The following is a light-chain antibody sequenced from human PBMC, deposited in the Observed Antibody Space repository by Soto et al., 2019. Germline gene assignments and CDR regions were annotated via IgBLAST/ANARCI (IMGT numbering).Light chain of an antibody. Sequence: DIQMTQSPSTLSASGGEIVTITFRASQSISSWLAWYQQKPGKAPKLLIYDASSLESGVPSRFSGSGSGTEFTLTISSLQPDDFATYYCQQYNSYSRTFGQGTKVDI. V-gene: IGKV1-5*01. J-gene: IGKJ1*01. CDR2: DAS. CDR3: QQYNSYSRT. CDR1: QSISSW.